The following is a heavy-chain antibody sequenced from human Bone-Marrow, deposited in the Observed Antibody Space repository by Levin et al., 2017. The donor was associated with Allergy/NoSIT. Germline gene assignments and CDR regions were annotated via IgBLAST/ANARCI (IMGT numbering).Heavy chain of an antibody. V-gene: IGHV3-21*06. D-gene: IGHD3-16*01. CDR1: GVSFSNYD. CDR2: ISGGSSRI. CDR3: ASWAMFYYDGSDFDYFYYGMDV. J-gene: IGHJ6*02. Sequence: GGSLRLSCAASGVSFSNYDMNWVRQAPGKGLEWVSSISGGSSRIYYADSVKGRFTISRDNAKNSLYLQMNSLRVEDTAVYYCASWAMFYYDGSDFDYFYYGMDVWGQGTTVTVSS.